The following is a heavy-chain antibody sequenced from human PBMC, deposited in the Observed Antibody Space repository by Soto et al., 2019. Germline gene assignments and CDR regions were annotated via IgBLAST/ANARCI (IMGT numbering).Heavy chain of an antibody. CDR3: ASSDTPYYFDY. Sequence: QLQLQESGSGLVKPSQTLSLTCAVSGGSISSGGYSWSWIRQPPGKGLEWIGYIYHSGSTYYNPSLKSRVTISVDMSKNQFSLKLSSVTAADTAVYYCASSDTPYYFDYWGQGTLVTVSS. V-gene: IGHV4-30-2*01. CDR1: GGSISSGGYS. CDR2: IYHSGST. J-gene: IGHJ4*02. D-gene: IGHD2-2*02.